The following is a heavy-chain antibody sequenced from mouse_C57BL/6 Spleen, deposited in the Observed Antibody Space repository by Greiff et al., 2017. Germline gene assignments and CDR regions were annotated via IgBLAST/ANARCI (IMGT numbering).Heavy chain of an antibody. CDR2: ISYDGSN. CDR1: GYSITSGYY. J-gene: IGHJ2*01. Sequence: EVHLVESGPGLVKPSQSLSLTCSVTGYSITSGYYWNWIRQFPGNKLEWMGYISYDGSNNYNPSLKNRISITRDTSKNQFFLKLNSVTTEDTATYDCARAADSSGLHFDYWGQGTTLTVSS. CDR3: ARAADSSGLHFDY. D-gene: IGHD3-2*02. V-gene: IGHV3-6*01.